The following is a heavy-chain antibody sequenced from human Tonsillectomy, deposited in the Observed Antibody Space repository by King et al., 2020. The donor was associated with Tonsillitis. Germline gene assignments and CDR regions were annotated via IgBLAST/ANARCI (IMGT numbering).Heavy chain of an antibody. CDR1: GGSISSSSYY. Sequence: QLQESGPGLVKPSETLSLTCTVSGGSISSSSYYWGWIRQPPGKGLEWIGSIYYSGSTYYNPSLKSRVTISVDTSKNQFSLKLSSVTAADTAVYYCARSVEYYDSSGYTGAYFDYWGQGTLVTVSS. CDR3: ARSVEYYDSSGYTGAYFDY. CDR2: IYYSGST. D-gene: IGHD3-22*01. J-gene: IGHJ4*02. V-gene: IGHV4-39*01.